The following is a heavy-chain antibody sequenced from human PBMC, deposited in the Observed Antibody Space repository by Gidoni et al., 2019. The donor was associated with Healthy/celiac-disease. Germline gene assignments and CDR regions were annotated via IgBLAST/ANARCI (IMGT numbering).Heavy chain of an antibody. CDR1: GSSFPSYW. V-gene: IGHV5-51*01. CDR2: NYPGDSDT. Sequence: EVQLAQSGAEVKKPGASLKISCKGSGSSFPSYWIGWVRQMPGKGLEWMGINYPGDSDTRYSPSFQGQVTISADKAISTDYLQWSSLKASDTAMYYCARLSQGYSTGWDFDYWGQGTLVTVSA. J-gene: IGHJ4*02. CDR3: ARLSQGYSTGWDFDY. D-gene: IGHD6-19*01.